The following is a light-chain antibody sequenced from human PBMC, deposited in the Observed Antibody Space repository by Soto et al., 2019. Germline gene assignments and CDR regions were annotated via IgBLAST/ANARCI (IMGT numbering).Light chain of an antibody. CDR3: QQYGRSPRTST. CDR1: QTIASSF. CDR2: GAS. V-gene: IGKV3-20*01. Sequence: DIVLTQSPGTLSLSPGERATLSCRASQTIASSFLAWYQQKPGQAPRLLIYGASTRAAGVPDRFAGSGSGTEFTLTISRLEPEDFAVYYCQQYGRSPRTSTFGQGTRLGVK. J-gene: IGKJ2*01.